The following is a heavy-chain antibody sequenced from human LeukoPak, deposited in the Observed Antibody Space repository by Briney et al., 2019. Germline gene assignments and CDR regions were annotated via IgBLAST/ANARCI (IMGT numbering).Heavy chain of an antibody. D-gene: IGHD2-2*01. CDR3: AGAARVVLPPDTNTVDY. V-gene: IGHV3-74*01. CDR2: INDGGSSP. J-gene: IGHJ4*02. Sequence: GGSLRLSCAASGFTFSNYWMHWVRQAPGKGLVWVSRINDGGSSPSYADSVKGRFTISRDNAKNTLYLQMNSLRAEDTAVYYRAGAARVVLPPDTNTVDYWGPGPLGTVSS. CDR1: GFTFSNYW.